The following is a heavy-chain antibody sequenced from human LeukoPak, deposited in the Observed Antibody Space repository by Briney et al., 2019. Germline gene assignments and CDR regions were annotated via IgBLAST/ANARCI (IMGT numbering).Heavy chain of an antibody. J-gene: IGHJ5*02. CDR1: GFTFSSYS. V-gene: IGHV3-30*03. Sequence: GGSLRLSCAASGFTFSSYSMNWVRQAPGKGLEWVAVISYDGSNKYYADSVKGRFTISRDNAKNSLYLQMNSLRAEDTAVYYCAADYYDSSFTWGQGTLVTVSS. CDR2: ISYDGSNK. CDR3: AADYYDSSFT. D-gene: IGHD3-22*01.